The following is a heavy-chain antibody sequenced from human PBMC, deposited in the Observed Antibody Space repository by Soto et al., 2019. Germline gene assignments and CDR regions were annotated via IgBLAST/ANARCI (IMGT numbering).Heavy chain of an antibody. CDR1: GFTVSSNY. Sequence: VGSLRLSCAPTGFTVSSNYMSWVRQAPGKGMECVSVIYSGGSTYYADSVKGRFTISRDNSENTLFLQMNSMSTEDTAVYYCARTCSGGTCSFDYWGQGT. V-gene: IGHV3-66*01. D-gene: IGHD2-15*01. J-gene: IGHJ4*02. CDR2: IYSGGST. CDR3: ARTCSGGTCSFDY.